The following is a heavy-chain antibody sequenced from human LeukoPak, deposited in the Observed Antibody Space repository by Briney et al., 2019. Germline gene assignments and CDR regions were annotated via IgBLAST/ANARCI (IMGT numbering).Heavy chain of an antibody. D-gene: IGHD4-17*01. Sequence: GGSLRLSCAASGFTFRSYWMHWVRQAPGKGLVWVSRINSDGSSTSYADSVKGRFTISRDNSKNTLYLQMNSLRAEDTAVYYCAKHPPTVTKDYWGQGTLVTVSS. CDR3: AKHPPTVTKDY. CDR2: INSDGSST. J-gene: IGHJ4*02. CDR1: GFTFRSYW. V-gene: IGHV3-74*01.